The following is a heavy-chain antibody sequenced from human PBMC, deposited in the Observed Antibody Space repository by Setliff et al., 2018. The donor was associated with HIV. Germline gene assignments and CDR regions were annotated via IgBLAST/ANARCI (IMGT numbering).Heavy chain of an antibody. Sequence: SETLSLTCTVSGASISSHYWSWIRQSPGRELEWIGYIYSTGSTNYNPSLQSRVSIAMDASKNKFSLKVTSVTSADTAVYYCAKGAGFYGDYTFDYWGQGHLVTVSS. J-gene: IGHJ4*02. D-gene: IGHD4-17*01. CDR2: IYSTGST. CDR1: GASISSHY. V-gene: IGHV4-59*11. CDR3: AKGAGFYGDYTFDY.